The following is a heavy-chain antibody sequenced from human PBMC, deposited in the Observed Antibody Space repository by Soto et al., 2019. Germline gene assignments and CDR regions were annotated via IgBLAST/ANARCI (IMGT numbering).Heavy chain of an antibody. CDR3: ARVERGTATTVVDAFDI. CDR2: MSHSGGT. V-gene: IGHV4-61*01. Sequence: PSETLSLTCAFFGGSVNSGNYYWSWIRQPPGKGLEWIGEMSHSGGTHFNPSLKSRVTISVDTSKNQFSLKMSSVTAADTALYYCARVERGTATTVVDAFDIWGPGTMVTVSS. J-gene: IGHJ3*02. CDR1: GGSVNSGNYY. D-gene: IGHD1-1*01.